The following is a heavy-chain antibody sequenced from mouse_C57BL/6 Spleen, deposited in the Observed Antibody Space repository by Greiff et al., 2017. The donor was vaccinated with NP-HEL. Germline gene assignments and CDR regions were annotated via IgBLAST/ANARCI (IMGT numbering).Heavy chain of an antibody. CDR1: GYTFTDYY. D-gene: IGHD2-2*01. Sequence: EVMLLESGAGLVQPGGSLSLSCAASGYTFTDYYMSWVRQPPGQALEWLGFIRTKANGYKSEYSASVKGRFTISRDNSQSILYLQMNALRAEDSATYYCARGLQPYYFDDWGQGTTLTVSS. CDR2: IRTKANGYKS. J-gene: IGHJ2*01. V-gene: IGHV7-3*01. CDR3: ARGLQPYYFDD.